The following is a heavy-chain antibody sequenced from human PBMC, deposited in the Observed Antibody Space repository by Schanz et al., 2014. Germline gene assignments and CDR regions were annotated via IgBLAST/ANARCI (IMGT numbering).Heavy chain of an antibody. J-gene: IGHJ2*01. CDR1: GGTFSTYT. Sequence: QVQLVQSGAEVKKPGSSVKVSCKASGGTFSTYTISWVRQAPGQGLEWMGWISPYTGNTHYFDKMEGRVTMTTDTSANTAYMELRSLRSDDTAHYYCVRVPSRDVSFDLWGRGTLVTVSS. CDR3: VRVPSRDVSFDL. D-gene: IGHD3-16*01. CDR2: ISPYTGNT. V-gene: IGHV1-18*01.